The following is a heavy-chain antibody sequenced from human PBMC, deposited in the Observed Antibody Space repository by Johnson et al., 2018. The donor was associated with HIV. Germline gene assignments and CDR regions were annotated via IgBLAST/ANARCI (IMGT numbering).Heavy chain of an antibody. J-gene: IGHJ3*02. V-gene: IGHV3-20*04. CDR1: GFTFSDYY. Sequence: VQLVESGGGLVKPGGSLRLSCAASGFTFSDYYMSWIRQAPGKGLEWVSGINWTGGSTGYADSVKGRFTISRDNAKNSLYLQMNSLRAEDTALYYCAREGIAARPGAFDIWGQGTMVTVSS. CDR2: INWTGGST. CDR3: AREGIAARPGAFDI. D-gene: IGHD6-6*01.